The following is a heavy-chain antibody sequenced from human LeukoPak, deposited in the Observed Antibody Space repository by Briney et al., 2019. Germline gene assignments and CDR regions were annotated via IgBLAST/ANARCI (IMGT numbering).Heavy chain of an antibody. V-gene: IGHV4-34*01. J-gene: IGHJ2*01. Sequence: SETLSLTCAVYGGSFSGYYWSWIRQPPGKGLEWIGEINHSGSTNYNPSLKSRVTISVDTSKNQFSLKLSSVTAADTAVYYCARGRLRHRIINPATLAWYFDLWGRGTLVTVSS. D-gene: IGHD1-1*01. CDR1: GGSFSGYY. CDR2: INHSGST. CDR3: ARGRLRHRIINPATLAWYFDL.